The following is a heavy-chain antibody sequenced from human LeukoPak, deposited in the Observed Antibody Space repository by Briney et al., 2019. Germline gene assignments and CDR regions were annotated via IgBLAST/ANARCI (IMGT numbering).Heavy chain of an antibody. J-gene: IGHJ4*02. Sequence: PVRSLRLSSAASVVTSYDYAMHWVRQAPGEGLWRVSGICWISGYIGYADSVKGRFTISRDNAKNSLYLQMNSLRAEDMALYYCAKAGYCSSTSCYFDYWGQGTLVTVSS. V-gene: IGHV3-9*02. CDR3: AKAGYCSSTSCYFDY. CDR2: ICWISGYI. D-gene: IGHD2-2*01. CDR1: VVTSYDYA.